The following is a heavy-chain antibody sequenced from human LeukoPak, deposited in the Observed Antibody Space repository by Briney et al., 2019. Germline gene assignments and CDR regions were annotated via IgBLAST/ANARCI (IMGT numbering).Heavy chain of an antibody. D-gene: IGHD3-16*01. CDR1: GFTFSMYW. V-gene: IGHV3-7*01. Sequence: GGSLRLSCAASGFTFSMYWMSWVRQAPGKGLEWVANIKQDGSERNYVDSVKGRFTISRDNAKNSLYLQMNSLRVEDTAIYYCAAGGGAFNIWGQRTMVTVSS. CDR2: IKQDGSER. J-gene: IGHJ3*02. CDR3: AAGGGAFNI.